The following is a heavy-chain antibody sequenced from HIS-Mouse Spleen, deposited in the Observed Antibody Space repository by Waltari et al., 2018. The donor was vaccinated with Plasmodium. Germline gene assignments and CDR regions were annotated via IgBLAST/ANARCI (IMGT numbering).Heavy chain of an antibody. CDR3: ARDSITVTSYFDY. CDR2: TYYSGET. V-gene: IGHV4-39*07. D-gene: IGHD1-7*01. J-gene: IGHJ4*02. Sequence: QLQLQESGPGLVKPSETLSLTCPVPGGSISSRSYYCGWIRQPPRKGLEWIGSTYYSGETCCNPALKSRVTIAVETSKKQFSLKLSSGNAADTAVYYCARDSITVTSYFDYWGQGTLVTVSS. CDR1: GGSISSRSYY.